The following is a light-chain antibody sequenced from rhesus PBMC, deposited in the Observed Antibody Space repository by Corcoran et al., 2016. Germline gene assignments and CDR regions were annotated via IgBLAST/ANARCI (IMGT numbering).Light chain of an antibody. V-gene: IGKV1-32*03. CDR3: QQGYSTPPS. CDR2: YAN. Sequence: DIQMSQSPSSLSASVGDRVTITCRASQGISSYLTWYQQKPGKAPTLLIYYANSLASGVPSMFSGSGSGTDYTLTISSLQPEEFATYYCQQGYSTPPSFGQGTKVEIK. CDR1: QGISSY. J-gene: IGKJ2*01.